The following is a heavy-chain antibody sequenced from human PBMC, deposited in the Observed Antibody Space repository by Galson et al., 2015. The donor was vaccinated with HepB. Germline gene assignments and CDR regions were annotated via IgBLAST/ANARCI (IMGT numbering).Heavy chain of an antibody. V-gene: IGHV1-18*01. Sequence: SVKVSCKASGYTFTSHGISWARQAPGQGLEWMGWISAYKGSTNYAQKFQGRVTMTTDTSTSAAYMELRSLRSDDTAVYYCARSVAGNYCDFWGQGTLVTVSS. CDR3: ARSVAGNYCDF. J-gene: IGHJ4*02. CDR1: GYTFTSHG. D-gene: IGHD6-19*01. CDR2: ISAYKGST.